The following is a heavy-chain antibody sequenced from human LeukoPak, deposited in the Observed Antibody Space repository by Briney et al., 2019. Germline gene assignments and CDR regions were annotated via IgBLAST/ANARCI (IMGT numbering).Heavy chain of an antibody. J-gene: IGHJ5*02. D-gene: IGHD6-13*01. CDR3: AKAGDRAAAVPNWLDP. CDR2: ISWNSGSI. Sequence: GGSLRLSCAASGFTFDDYAMHWVRQAPGKGLEWVSGISWNSGSIGYADSVKGRFTISRDNAKNSLYLQMNSLRAEDTALYYCAKAGDRAAAVPNWLDPWGQGTLVTVSS. V-gene: IGHV3-9*01. CDR1: GFTFDDYA.